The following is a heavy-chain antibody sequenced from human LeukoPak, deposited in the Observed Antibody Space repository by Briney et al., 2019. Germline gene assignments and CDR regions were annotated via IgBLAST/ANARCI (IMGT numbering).Heavy chain of an antibody. CDR1: GFTFSSYA. V-gene: IGHV3-23*01. Sequence: PGGSLRLSCEAAGFTFSSYALSWVRQAPGKGLEWVSAISGSGDSTYYADSVKGRFTISRDNSKNSLYLQMNSLRAEDTAVYYCARGNFDWLLSYYYFDYWGQGTLVTVSS. CDR3: ARGNFDWLLSYYYFDY. CDR2: ISGSGDST. J-gene: IGHJ4*02. D-gene: IGHD3-9*01.